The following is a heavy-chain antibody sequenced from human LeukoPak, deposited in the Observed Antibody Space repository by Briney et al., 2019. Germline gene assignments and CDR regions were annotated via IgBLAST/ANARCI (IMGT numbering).Heavy chain of an antibody. D-gene: IGHD5-18*01. CDR2: IFYGGST. CDR1: GASISSSSYY. J-gene: IGHJ4*02. V-gene: IGHV4-39*01. CDR3: ASVAYSYGYYFDY. Sequence: SETLSLTCTVSGASISSSSYYWGWIRQPPGKGLEWIGSIFYGGSTYNNPSLKSRVTISVDTSKNQFPLKLSSVTAADTAVYYCASVAYSYGYYFDYWGQGTLVTVSS.